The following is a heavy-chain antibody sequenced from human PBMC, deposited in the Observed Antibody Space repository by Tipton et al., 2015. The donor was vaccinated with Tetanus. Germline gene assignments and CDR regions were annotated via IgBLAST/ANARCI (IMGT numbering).Heavy chain of an antibody. CDR3: ARPIKQWLVPVDS. J-gene: IGHJ4*02. D-gene: IGHD6-19*01. Sequence: LRLSCTVSGGSISGSSFYWGWIRQPPGKGLEWIGEVHPRGSTNYNPSLKSRVTISLDTSKTHFYLNLSSVTAADTAVYYCARPIKQWLVPVDSWGQGTLVTVSS. CDR2: VHPRGST. V-gene: IGHV4-39*02. CDR1: GGSISGSSFY.